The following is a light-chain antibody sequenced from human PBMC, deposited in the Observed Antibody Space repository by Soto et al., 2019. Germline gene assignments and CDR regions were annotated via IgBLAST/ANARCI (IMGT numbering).Light chain of an antibody. Sequence: IVLTQSPDTLSLSPGERATLSCRASQSVSSTYLAWYQQKPGQAPRLLIYGTSTRATGVPARFSGSGSGTDFTLTITRLEPEDSAVYFCQQYTGPPTTFGQGTRLEIK. CDR1: QSVSSTY. V-gene: IGKV3-20*01. CDR3: QQYTGPPTT. CDR2: GTS. J-gene: IGKJ5*01.